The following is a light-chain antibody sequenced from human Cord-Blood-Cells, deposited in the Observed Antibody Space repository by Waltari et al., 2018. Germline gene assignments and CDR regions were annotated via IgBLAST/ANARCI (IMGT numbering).Light chain of an antibody. CDR3: CSYAGSSTWV. Sequence: QSALTQPASVSGSPGQSITISCTGTSSDVGSYNLVSWYQQHPGKAPKLMIYEGSKRPSGVSKRFSGSKSGNTASLTISGLQAEDEADYYCCSYAGSSTWVFGGETKLTVL. CDR1: SSDVGSYNL. V-gene: IGLV2-23*01. J-gene: IGLJ3*02. CDR2: EGS.